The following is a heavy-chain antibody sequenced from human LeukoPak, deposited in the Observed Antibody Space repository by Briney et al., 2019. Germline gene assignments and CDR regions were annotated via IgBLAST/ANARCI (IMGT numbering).Heavy chain of an antibody. CDR2: ISSSSSTI. CDR1: GFTFSDYY. Sequence: PGGSLRLSCAASGFTFSDYYMSWIRQAPGKGLEWVSYISSSSSTIYYADSVKGRFTISRDNAKNSLYRQMNSLRGEDTAVYYCARCNSAAEMVTNFDYWGQGTLVTVSS. D-gene: IGHD5-24*01. V-gene: IGHV3-11*01. CDR3: ARCNSAAEMVTNFDY. J-gene: IGHJ4*02.